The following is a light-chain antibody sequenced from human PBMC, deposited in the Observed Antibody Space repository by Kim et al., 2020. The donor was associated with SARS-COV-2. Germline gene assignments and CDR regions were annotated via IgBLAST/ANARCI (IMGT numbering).Light chain of an antibody. CDR1: QTISNF. J-gene: IGKJ1*01. CDR2: SAS. V-gene: IGKV1-27*01. Sequence: ASVGDRVTTTCRASQTISNFLAWFQQKPGMVPKLLIYSASTLHSGVPSRFSGSGSGTHFTLTISSLQPEDVATYYCQRYNSVPQAFGQGTKVDIK. CDR3: QRYNSVPQA.